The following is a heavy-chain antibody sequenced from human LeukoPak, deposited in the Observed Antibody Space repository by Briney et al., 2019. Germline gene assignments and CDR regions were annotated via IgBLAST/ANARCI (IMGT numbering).Heavy chain of an antibody. D-gene: IGHD3-3*01. CDR2: IYYSGST. V-gene: IGHV4-59*01. CDR1: GGSISRYY. J-gene: IGHJ3*02. CDR3: ARGGGFGDFGLTISGAFDI. Sequence: SETLSLTCTVSGGSISRYYWSWIRQPPGKGLEWIGYIYYSGSTNYNPSLKSRVTISVDTSKNQFSLKLSSVTAADTAVYYCARGGGFGDFGLTISGAFDIWGQGTMVTVSS.